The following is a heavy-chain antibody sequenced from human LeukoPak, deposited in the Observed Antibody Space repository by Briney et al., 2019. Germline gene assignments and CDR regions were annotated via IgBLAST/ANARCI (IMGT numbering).Heavy chain of an antibody. V-gene: IGHV1-8*03. CDR3: ARTPPGGDVDH. CDR1: GGTFSSYA. CDR2: INPNSGNT. Sequence: ASVKVSCKASGGTFSSYAISWVRQAPGQGLEWMGWINPNSGNTGYAQKFQGRVTITRNTPISTAYMELSSLRSEDTAVYYCARTPPGGDVDHWGQGTLVTVSS. D-gene: IGHD3-16*01. J-gene: IGHJ4*02.